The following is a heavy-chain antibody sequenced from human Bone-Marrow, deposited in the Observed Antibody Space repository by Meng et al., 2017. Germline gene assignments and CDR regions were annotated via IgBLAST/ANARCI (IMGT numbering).Heavy chain of an antibody. D-gene: IGHD4-23*01. V-gene: IGHV3-74*01. CDR1: GFMFSDHY. Sequence: SGFMFSDHYMDWVRQAPGKGLVWVSRINSDGSSTSYADSVKGRFTISRDNAKNTLYLQMNSLRAEDTAVYYCARDLGGNSDLPDYWGQGTLVTVSS. J-gene: IGHJ4*02. CDR2: INSDGSST. CDR3: ARDLGGNSDLPDY.